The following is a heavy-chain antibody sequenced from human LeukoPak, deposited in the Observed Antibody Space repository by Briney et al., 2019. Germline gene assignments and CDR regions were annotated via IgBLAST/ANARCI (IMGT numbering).Heavy chain of an antibody. V-gene: IGHV4-61*02. J-gene: IGHJ4*02. D-gene: IGHD3-10*01. Sequence: SETLSLTCTVSGGSISSGSYYWSWIRPPAGKGLEWIGRIYTSGSTNYNPSLKSRVTISVDTSKNQFSLRLSSVTAADTAVYYCARERGRAGKILFDYWGQGTLVTVSS. CDR2: IYTSGST. CDR1: GGSISSGSYY. CDR3: ARERGRAGKILFDY.